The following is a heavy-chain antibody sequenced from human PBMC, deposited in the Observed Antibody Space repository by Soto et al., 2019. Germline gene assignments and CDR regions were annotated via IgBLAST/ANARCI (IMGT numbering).Heavy chain of an antibody. CDR2: VYSSGST. V-gene: IGHV4-31*03. D-gene: IGHD1-26*01. CDR3: AREVELRSTSKSGFDP. J-gene: IGHJ5*02. Sequence: QVQLQESGPGLVKPSQTLSLTCTVSGGSISSGGYYWSWIRHHPGKGLEWIGYVYSSGSTYYNPSLRSRVTISVDTSKNQFSLKLSSVTAADTAVYYCAREVELRSTSKSGFDPWGQGTLVTVSS. CDR1: GGSISSGGYY.